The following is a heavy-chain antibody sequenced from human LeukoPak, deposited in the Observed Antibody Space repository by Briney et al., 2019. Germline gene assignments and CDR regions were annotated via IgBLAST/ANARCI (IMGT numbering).Heavy chain of an antibody. J-gene: IGHJ3*02. Sequence: SETLSLTCTVSGGSISSYYWSWIRQPARRGLEWIGRIYTSGSTNYNPSLKSRVTMSVDTSKNQFSLKLSSVTTADTAVYYCGRVRPGEEAFDIWGQGTMVTVSS. D-gene: IGHD7-27*01. CDR1: GGSISSYY. CDR2: IYTSGST. CDR3: GRVRPGEEAFDI. V-gene: IGHV4-4*07.